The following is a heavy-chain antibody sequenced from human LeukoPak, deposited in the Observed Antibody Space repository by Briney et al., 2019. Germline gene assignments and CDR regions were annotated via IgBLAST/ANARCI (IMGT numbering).Heavy chain of an antibody. CDR1: GGSFNGYY. CDR2: INHSGST. CDR3: ARHPRAVYYFDY. Sequence: SETLSLTCAVYGGSFNGYYWSWIRQPPGKGLEWIGEINHSGSTNYNPSLKRRVTISVDTSKNQFSLKLSSVTAADTAVYYCARHPRAVYYFDYWGQGTLLTVSS. J-gene: IGHJ4*02. D-gene: IGHD6-19*01. V-gene: IGHV4-34*01.